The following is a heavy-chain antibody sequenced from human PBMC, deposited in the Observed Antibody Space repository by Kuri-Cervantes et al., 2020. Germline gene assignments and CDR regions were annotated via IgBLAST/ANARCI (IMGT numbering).Heavy chain of an antibody. D-gene: IGHD6-19*01. CDR3: ARGTSGYRFGWNQSGEDGFEI. Sequence: ASVRVSCKVSGYTLTELSMHWVRQAPGKGLEWMGGFDPEDGETIYAQKFQGRVTIIADKSTNTAYMELSSLTSEDTAVYFCARGTSGYRFGWNQSGEDGFEIWGQGTMVTVSS. CDR1: GYTLTELS. CDR2: FDPEDGET. V-gene: IGHV1-24*01. J-gene: IGHJ3*02.